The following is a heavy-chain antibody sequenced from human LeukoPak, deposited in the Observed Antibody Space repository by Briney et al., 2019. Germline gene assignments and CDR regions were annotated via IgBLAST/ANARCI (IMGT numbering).Heavy chain of an antibody. CDR1: GGSFSGYY. Sequence: SETLSLTCAVYGGSFSGYYWSWIRQPPGKGLEWIGEINHSGSTNYNPSLKSRVTISVDTSKNQFSLKLSSVTAADTAVYYCARLCSGWYEGNWFDPWGQGTLVTVSS. V-gene: IGHV4-34*01. CDR2: INHSGST. J-gene: IGHJ5*02. CDR3: ARLCSGWYEGNWFDP. D-gene: IGHD6-19*01.